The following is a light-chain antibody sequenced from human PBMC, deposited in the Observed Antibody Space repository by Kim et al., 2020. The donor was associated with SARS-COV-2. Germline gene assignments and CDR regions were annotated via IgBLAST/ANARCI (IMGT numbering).Light chain of an antibody. CDR1: QSISSY. V-gene: IGKV1-39*01. J-gene: IGKJ5*01. CDR3: QQRYNTTSIT. Sequence: DIQMTQSPSSLSASVGDRVTITCRASQSISSYLNWYQQKPGKAPKLLIYAASSLQSGVPSRFSGSGSGTDFTLTISSLQPEDFATYYCQQRYNTTSITFGQGTRVEIK. CDR2: AAS.